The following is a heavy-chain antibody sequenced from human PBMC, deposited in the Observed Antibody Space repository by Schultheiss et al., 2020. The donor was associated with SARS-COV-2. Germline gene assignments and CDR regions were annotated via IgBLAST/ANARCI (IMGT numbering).Heavy chain of an antibody. CDR3: ARTVPTVINYFDY. CDR1: GGSISSYY. J-gene: IGHJ4*02. D-gene: IGHD4-11*01. Sequence: SETLSLTCTVSGGSISSYYWSWIRQPPGKGLEWIGYIYYSGSTNYNPSLKSRVTISVDTSKNQFSLKLSSVTAADTAVYYCARTVPTVINYFDYWGQGTLVTVSS. CDR2: IYYSGST. V-gene: IGHV4-59*12.